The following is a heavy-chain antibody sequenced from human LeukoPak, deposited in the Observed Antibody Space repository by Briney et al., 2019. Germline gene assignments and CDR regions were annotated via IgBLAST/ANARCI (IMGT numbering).Heavy chain of an antibody. CDR2: IYTSGST. V-gene: IGHV4-61*02. CDR1: GGSISSGTYF. CDR3: ASEVPASIDYFQH. Sequence: SETLSLTCTVSGGSISSGTYFWSWIRQPAGKGLERIGRIYTSGSTNYNPSLKSRVTMSVDTSRNQFSLRLSSVTAADTAVYYCASEVPASIDYFQHWGQGTLVTVSS. D-gene: IGHD2-2*02. J-gene: IGHJ1*01.